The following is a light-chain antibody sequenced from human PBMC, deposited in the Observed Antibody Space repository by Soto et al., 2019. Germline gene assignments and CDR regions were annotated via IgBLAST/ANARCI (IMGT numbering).Light chain of an antibody. J-gene: IGKJ5*01. CDR3: QQSDTTPWT. CDR2: AAS. V-gene: IGKV1-39*01. CDR1: QSVSRN. Sequence: DIQMTQSPSSLSASVGDRVTITCRASQSVSRNLDWYQQKPGKAPIVLIFAASSLQSGVPSRFSGSGSGTDFTLTISSLQPEDFATYYCQQSDTTPWTFGQGTRLEIK.